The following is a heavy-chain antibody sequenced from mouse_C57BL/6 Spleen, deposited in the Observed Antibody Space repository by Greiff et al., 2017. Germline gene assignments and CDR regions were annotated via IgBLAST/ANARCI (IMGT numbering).Heavy chain of an antibody. CDR1: GYSITSGYY. D-gene: IGHD1-1*01. J-gene: IGHJ4*01. Sequence: DVQLQESGPGLVKPSQSLSLTCSVTGYSITSGYYWNWIRQFPGNKLEWMGYISYDGSNNYNPSLKNRISITRDTSKNQFFLKLNSVTTEDTATYYCARSYGSSSYYYAMDYWGQGTSVTVSS. V-gene: IGHV3-6*01. CDR2: ISYDGSN. CDR3: ARSYGSSSYYYAMDY.